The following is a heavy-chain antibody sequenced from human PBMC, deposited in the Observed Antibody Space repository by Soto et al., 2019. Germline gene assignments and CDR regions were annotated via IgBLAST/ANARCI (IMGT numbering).Heavy chain of an antibody. CDR3: ARHKPQYGDYAAEAAY. Sequence: SETLSLTCTVSGGSISNHYWSWIRQPPGKGLEWIGYIYYNGNTNYSPSFQGQVTISADKSISTAYLQWSSLKASDTAMYYCARHKPQYGDYAAEAAYWGQGTLVTVSS. D-gene: IGHD4-17*01. CDR2: IYYNGNT. V-gene: IGHV4-59*08. J-gene: IGHJ4*02. CDR1: GGSISNHY.